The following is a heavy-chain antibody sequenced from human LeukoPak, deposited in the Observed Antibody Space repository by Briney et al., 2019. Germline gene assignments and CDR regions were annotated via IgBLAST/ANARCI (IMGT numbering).Heavy chain of an antibody. CDR3: ASFVVVPAAIGAFDI. CDR1: GGSISSGGYS. V-gene: IGHV4-30-2*01. CDR2: IYHSGST. J-gene: IGHJ3*02. Sequence: SQTLSLTCAVSGGSISSGGYSWSWIRQPPGKGLEWIGYIYHSGSTYYHPSLKSRVTISVDRSKNQFSLKLSSVTAADTAVYYCASFVVVPAAIGAFDIWGQGTMVTVSS. D-gene: IGHD2-2*02.